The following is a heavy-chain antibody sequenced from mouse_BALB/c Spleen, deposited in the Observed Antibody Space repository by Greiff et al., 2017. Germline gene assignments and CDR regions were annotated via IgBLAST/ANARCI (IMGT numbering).Heavy chain of an antibody. Sequence: QVQLKESGAELARPGASVKLSCKASGYTFTDYYINWVKQRTGQGLEWIGEIYPGSGNTYYNEKFKGKATLTADKSSSTAYMQLSSLTSEDSAVYFCARGWDEGYWGQGTTLTVSS. J-gene: IGHJ2*01. CDR2: IYPGSGNT. CDR3: ARGWDEGY. D-gene: IGHD4-1*01. CDR1: GYTFTDYY. V-gene: IGHV1-77*01.